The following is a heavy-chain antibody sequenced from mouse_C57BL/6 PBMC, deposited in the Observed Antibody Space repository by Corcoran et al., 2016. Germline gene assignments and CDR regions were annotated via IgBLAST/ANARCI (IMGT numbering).Heavy chain of an antibody. D-gene: IGHD2-2*01. CDR3: ARSYGYDGAWFAY. V-gene: IGHV1-80*01. J-gene: IGHJ3*01. Sequence: QVQLQQSGAELVKPGASVKISCKASGYAFSSYWMNWVKQRPGKGLEWIGQIYPGDGDTNYNGKFKGKATLTADKSSSTAYMQLSSLTSEDSAVYSGARSYGYDGAWFAYWGQGTRVTVSA. CDR1: GYAFSSYW. CDR2: IYPGDGDT.